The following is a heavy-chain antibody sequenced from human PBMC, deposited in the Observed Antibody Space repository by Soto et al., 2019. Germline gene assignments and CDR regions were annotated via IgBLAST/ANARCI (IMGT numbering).Heavy chain of an antibody. J-gene: IGHJ3*02. CDR2: IKSKTDGGTT. CDR1: GFTFSNAW. V-gene: IGHV3-15*01. CDR3: TTANYDFWSAYSPDAFDI. Sequence: GGSLRLSCAASGFTFSNAWMSWVRQAPGKGLEWVGRIKSKTDGGTTDYAAPVKGRFTISRDDSKNTLYLQMNSLKTEDTAVYYCTTANYDFWSAYSPDAFDIWGQGTMVTVS. D-gene: IGHD3-3*01.